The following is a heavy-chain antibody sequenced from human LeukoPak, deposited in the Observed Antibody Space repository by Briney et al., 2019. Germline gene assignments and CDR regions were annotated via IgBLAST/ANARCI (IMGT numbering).Heavy chain of an antibody. CDR1: GGSISSSIYY. Sequence: MPSETLSLTCTVSGGSISSSIYYWGRIRQPPGKGLEWIGSIYYSGSTYYNPSLKSRVTISVDTSKNQFSLKLSSVTADDTAVYYCARTPPSGAAHFWSGYRTFDYWGQGTLVTVSS. CDR3: ARTPPSGAAHFWSGYRTFDY. V-gene: IGHV4-39*01. D-gene: IGHD3-3*02. CDR2: IYYSGST. J-gene: IGHJ4*02.